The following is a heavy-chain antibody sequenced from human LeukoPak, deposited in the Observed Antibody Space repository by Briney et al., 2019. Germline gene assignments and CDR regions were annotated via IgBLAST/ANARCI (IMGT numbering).Heavy chain of an antibody. D-gene: IGHD3-16*01. V-gene: IGHV3-33*03. CDR2: IWYDGSNK. CDR1: GCTFSSYG. Sequence: QPGRSLRLSCAASGCTFSSYGMHWVRQAPGKGLEWVAVIWYDGSNKYYADSVKGRFTISRDNAKNSLYLQMSNLRAEDTAVYFCARGGGLDVWGQGATVTVSS. CDR3: ARGGGLDV. J-gene: IGHJ6*02.